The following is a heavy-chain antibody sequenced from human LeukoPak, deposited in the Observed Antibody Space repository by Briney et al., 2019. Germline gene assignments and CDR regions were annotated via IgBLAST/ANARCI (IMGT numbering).Heavy chain of an antibody. V-gene: IGHV7-4-1*02. J-gene: IGHJ4*02. CDR2: INTNTGNP. CDR1: GYTFTSYA. D-gene: IGHD3-10*01. Sequence: ASVKVSCKASGYTFTSYAMNWVRQAPGQGLEWMGWINTNTGNPTYAQGFTGRFVFSLDTSVSTAYLQISSLKAEDTAVYYCARIGYAYGSGSFSPLGYWGQGTLVTVSS. CDR3: ARIGYAYGSGSFSPLGY.